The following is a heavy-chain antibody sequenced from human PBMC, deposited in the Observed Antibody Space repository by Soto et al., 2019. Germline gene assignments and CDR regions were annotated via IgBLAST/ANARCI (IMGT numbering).Heavy chain of an antibody. D-gene: IGHD6-19*01. CDR3: ARSYSSGWYYFEY. V-gene: IGHV5-51*01. CDR1: AYSFTRYW. J-gene: IGHJ4*02. CDR2: IYPGDSDT. Sequence: ETLSLTCKASAYSFTRYWIGWVRQMPGKGLEWMGIIYPGDSDTRYSPSFQGQVTSSGDKSISNVYLQWSSLQPSDTAMYYGARSYSSGWYYFEYWGQGTLVTVCS.